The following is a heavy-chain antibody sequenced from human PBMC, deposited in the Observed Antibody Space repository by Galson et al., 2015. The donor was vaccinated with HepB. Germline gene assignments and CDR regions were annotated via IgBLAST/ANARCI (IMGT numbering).Heavy chain of an antibody. J-gene: IGHJ6*02. CDR1: GYTFTSYA. Sequence: SVKVSCKASGYTFTSYAMHWVRQAPGQRLEWMGWINAGNGNTKYSQKFQGRVTITRDTSASTAYMELSSLRSEDTAVYYCARDPPMDRFPYYYYGMDVWGQGTTVTVSS. CDR2: INAGNGNT. D-gene: IGHD3-16*01. V-gene: IGHV1-3*01. CDR3: ARDPPMDRFPYYYYGMDV.